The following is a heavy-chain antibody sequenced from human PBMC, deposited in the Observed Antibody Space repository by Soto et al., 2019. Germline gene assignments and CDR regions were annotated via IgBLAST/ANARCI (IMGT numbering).Heavy chain of an antibody. CDR1: GFTFSEYA. Sequence: EVKVLESGGDLVQPGGSLRLSCVASGFTFSEYAMTWVRQAPGKGLDWVSSVSANGDITYYADSVKGRFTISRDNSNNTLLLQMNSLRAEDTALYYCARGDRGGSGSPASYYFSGLDVWGQGTTVILSS. CDR3: ARGDRGGSGSPASYYFSGLDV. D-gene: IGHD3-10*01. V-gene: IGHV3-23*01. CDR2: VSANGDIT. J-gene: IGHJ6*02.